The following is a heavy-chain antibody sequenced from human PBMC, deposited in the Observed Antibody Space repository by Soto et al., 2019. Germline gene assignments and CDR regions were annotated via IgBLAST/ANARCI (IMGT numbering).Heavy chain of an antibody. V-gene: IGHV1-8*01. CDR3: RSGSYVRGNAFDI. J-gene: IGHJ3*02. CDR1: GYTFTSYD. D-gene: IGHD1-26*01. CDR2: MNPNSGNT. Sequence: QVQLVQSGAEVKKPGASVKVSCKASGYTFTSYDINWVRQATGQGLEWMGWMNPNSGNTSYAQKFQGRVTMTRNTSTSTAYMELSSLRSEDTAVYYCRSGSYVRGNAFDIWGQGTMVTVSS.